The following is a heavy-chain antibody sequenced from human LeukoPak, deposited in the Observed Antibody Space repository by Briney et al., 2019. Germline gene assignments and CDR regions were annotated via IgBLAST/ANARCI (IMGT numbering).Heavy chain of an antibody. V-gene: IGHV5-10-1*01. J-gene: IGHJ3*02. Sequence: GESLKISCNASGYRFTSYWIGLVRQMPGKGLEWMGRIDPSDSYTNYSPSFQGHVTISADKSISTAYLQWSSLKASDTAMYYCARRALPPAYCGGDCFDAFDIWGQGTMVTVSS. D-gene: IGHD2-21*02. CDR3: ARRALPPAYCGGDCFDAFDI. CDR1: GYRFTSYW. CDR2: IDPSDSYT.